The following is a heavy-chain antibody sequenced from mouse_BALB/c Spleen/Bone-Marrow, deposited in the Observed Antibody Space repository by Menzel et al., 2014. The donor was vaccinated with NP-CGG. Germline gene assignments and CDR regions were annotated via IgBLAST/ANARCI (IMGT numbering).Heavy chain of an antibody. CDR2: IWAGGST. V-gene: IGHV2-9*02. CDR3: ARDDDSYAMDY. D-gene: IGHD2-3*01. J-gene: IGHJ4*01. Sequence: QVQLKESGPGLVAPSQSLSITCTVSGLSLTSYSVHWVRQPPGKGLEWLGVIWAGGSTNYNSALMSRLSISKDNSKSQVFLKMSSLQTDDTAMFYCARDDDSYAMDYWGQGTSVTVSS. CDR1: GLSLTSYS.